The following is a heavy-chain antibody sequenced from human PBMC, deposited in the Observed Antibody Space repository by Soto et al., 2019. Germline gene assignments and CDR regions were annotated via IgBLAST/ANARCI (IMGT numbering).Heavy chain of an antibody. J-gene: IGHJ4*02. CDR1: GLTFSTDE. Sequence: EVQLVASGGDLVPPGGSLRLSCAVSGLTFSTDEMNWVRQAPGKGLEWLAYISYTSTTIKYADSVKGRFAVSRDNAKESLYLQMNNLRVEDTAIYYCAREGGSLACDSWGQGTLVTVSS. V-gene: IGHV3-48*03. CDR2: ISYTSTTI. D-gene: IGHD1-1*01. CDR3: AREGGSLACDS.